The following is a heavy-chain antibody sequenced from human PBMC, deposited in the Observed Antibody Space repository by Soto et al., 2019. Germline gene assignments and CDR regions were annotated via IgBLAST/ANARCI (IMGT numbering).Heavy chain of an antibody. CDR2: IYWDDDK. Sequence: QITLKESGPTLVKPTQTLTLTCTFSGFSLSTSGVGVGWIGQPPGKALEWLALIYWDDDKRYSPSLKSRLTITKDTSKNQVVLTMTNMDPVDTATYYCEHGAGGVIAPYYFDYWGQGTLVTVSS. J-gene: IGHJ4*02. V-gene: IGHV2-5*02. D-gene: IGHD3-16*02. CDR1: GFSLSTSGVG. CDR3: EHGAGGVIAPYYFDY.